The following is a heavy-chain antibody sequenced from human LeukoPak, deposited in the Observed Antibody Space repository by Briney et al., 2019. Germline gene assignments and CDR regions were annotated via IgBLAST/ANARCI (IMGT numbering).Heavy chain of an antibody. CDR3: ARDGVFRFEVGDVYYYYMDV. J-gene: IGHJ6*03. V-gene: IGHV1-46*01. D-gene: IGHD3-10*01. CDR1: GYTFTSNY. Sequence: ASVKVSCKAFGYTFTSNYMHWVRQAPGQGPEWMGVISPSGGSTTYAQKFQGRVTLTRDMSTSTDYLELSSLRSEDTAVYYCARDGVFRFEVGDVYYYYMDVWGKGTTVIISS. CDR2: ISPSGGST.